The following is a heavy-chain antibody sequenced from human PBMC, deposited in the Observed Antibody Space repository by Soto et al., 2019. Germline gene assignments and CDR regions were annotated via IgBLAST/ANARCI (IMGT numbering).Heavy chain of an antibody. Sequence: PSETLSLTCAVYGGSFSGYYWSWIRQPPGKGLEWIGEINHSGSTNYNPSLKSRVTISVDTSKNQFSLKLSSVTAADTAVYYCWGGGEMAAAGYYNDYWGQGTLVTVSS. V-gene: IGHV4-34*01. CDR3: WGGGEMAAAGYYNDY. CDR2: INHSGST. CDR1: GGSFSGYY. J-gene: IGHJ4*02. D-gene: IGHD6-13*01.